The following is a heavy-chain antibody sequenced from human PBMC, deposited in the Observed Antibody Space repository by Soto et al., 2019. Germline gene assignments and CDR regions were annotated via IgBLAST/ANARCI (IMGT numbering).Heavy chain of an antibody. CDR2: ISSSTNTI. CDR3: ARGVAYFDL. CDR1: GFTFSTYS. J-gene: IGHJ2*01. Sequence: EVQLVESGGGLVQPGGSLRLSCAASGFTFSTYSMNWVRQAPGKGLEWVSYISSSTNTIYYADSVKGRFTISRDNAKNSLYLQLNSLRDEDTAVYYCARGVAYFDLWGRGPLVTVSS. V-gene: IGHV3-48*02.